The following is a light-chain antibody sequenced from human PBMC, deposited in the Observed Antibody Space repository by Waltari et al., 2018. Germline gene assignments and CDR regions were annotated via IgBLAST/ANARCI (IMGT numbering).Light chain of an antibody. CDR1: QSVGSN. Sequence: VMTQSPATLSLSPGESATLSCRASQSVGSNLAWYQLKPGQAPRLLIYGASSRATGIPDRFSGSGSGTDFTLTISSLEPEDVGVYYCLQRSNWPLTFGPGTKLDIK. J-gene: IGKJ3*01. V-gene: IGKV3D-15*01. CDR2: GAS. CDR3: LQRSNWPLT.